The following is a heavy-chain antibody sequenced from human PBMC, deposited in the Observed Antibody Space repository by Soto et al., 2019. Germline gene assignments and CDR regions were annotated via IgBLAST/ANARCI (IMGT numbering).Heavy chain of an antibody. CDR1: GGSISSGGYY. CDR3: ARGGTPELGYCSSTSCYKRWFDP. J-gene: IGHJ5*02. D-gene: IGHD2-2*02. CDR2: IYYSGST. Sequence: SETLSLTCTVSGGSISSGGYYWSWIRQHPGKGLEWIGYIYYSGSTYYNPSLKSRVTISVDTSKNQFSLKLSSVTAADTAVYYCARGGTPELGYCSSTSCYKRWFDPWGQGTLVTVSS. V-gene: IGHV4-31*03.